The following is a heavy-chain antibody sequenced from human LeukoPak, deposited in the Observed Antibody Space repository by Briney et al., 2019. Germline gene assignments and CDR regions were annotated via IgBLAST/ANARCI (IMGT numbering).Heavy chain of an antibody. D-gene: IGHD3-3*01. CDR3: ARRSRTSYDFWSGIRGDDAFDI. CDR2: IYPGDSDT. Sequence: GESLKISCKGSGYSFTSYWIGWVRQMPGKGLEWMGIIYPGDSDTRYSPSFQGQVTISADKSISTAYLQWSSLKASDTAMYYCARRSRTSYDFWSGIRGDDAFDIWGQGTMVTVSS. J-gene: IGHJ3*02. V-gene: IGHV5-51*01. CDR1: GYSFTSYW.